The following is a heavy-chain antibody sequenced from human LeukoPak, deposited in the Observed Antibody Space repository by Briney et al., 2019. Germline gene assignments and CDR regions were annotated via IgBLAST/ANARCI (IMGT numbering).Heavy chain of an antibody. V-gene: IGHV3-30*18. CDR1: GFTFSSYG. CDR3: AKGAFGCSSTSCYPYYYYGMDV. CDR2: ISYDGSNK. J-gene: IGHJ6*04. Sequence: GGSLRLSCAASGFTFSSYGMHWVRQAPGKGLEWVAVISYDGSNKDYADSVKGRFTISRDNSKNTLYLQMNSLRAEDTAVYYCAKGAFGCSSTSCYPYYYYGMDVWGKGTTVTVSS. D-gene: IGHD2-2*01.